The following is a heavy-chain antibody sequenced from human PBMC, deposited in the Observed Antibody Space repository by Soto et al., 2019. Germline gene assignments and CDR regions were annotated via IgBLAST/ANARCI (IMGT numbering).Heavy chain of an antibody. CDR3: ARGRSSTSPPPIGY. CDR2: IYYSGST. D-gene: IGHD2-2*01. V-gene: IGHV4-31*03. CDR1: GGSISSGGYY. J-gene: IGHJ4*02. Sequence: QVQLQESGPGLVKPSQTLSLTCTVSGGSISSGGYYWSWIRQHPGKGLEWIGYIYYSGSTYYNPSPKTRVTLSVPTCNNQLSLKLSPVTAADTAGYYCARGRSSTSPPPIGYWGQGTLVTVSS.